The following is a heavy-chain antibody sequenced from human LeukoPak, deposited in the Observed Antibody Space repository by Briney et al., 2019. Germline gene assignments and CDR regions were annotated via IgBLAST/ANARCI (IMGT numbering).Heavy chain of an antibody. V-gene: IGHV4-39*07. Sequence: SETLSLTCTVSGGSISSSSYYWGWIRQPPGKGLEWIGSIYYSGSTNYNPSLKSRVTISVDKSKNQFSLKLSSVTAADTAVYYCARAGGIAVAYFDYWGQGTLVTVSS. J-gene: IGHJ4*02. CDR1: GGSISSSSYY. D-gene: IGHD6-19*01. CDR3: ARAGGIAVAYFDY. CDR2: IYYSGST.